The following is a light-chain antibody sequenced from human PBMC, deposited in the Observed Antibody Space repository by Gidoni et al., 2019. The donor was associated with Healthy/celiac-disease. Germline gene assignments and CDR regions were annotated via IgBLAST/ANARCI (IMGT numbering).Light chain of an antibody. CDR1: QSVLYSSNNKNY. Sequence: DIVMIQSPYSLAVSLCERATINCKSSQSVLYSSNNKNYLAWYQQRPGQPPKLLIYWASTRESGGPGRVRGSGSGTDFTLTISSLQAEDVAVYYCQQYYSTPGWTFGQGTKVEIK. J-gene: IGKJ1*01. CDR2: WAS. CDR3: QQYYSTPGWT. V-gene: IGKV4-1*01.